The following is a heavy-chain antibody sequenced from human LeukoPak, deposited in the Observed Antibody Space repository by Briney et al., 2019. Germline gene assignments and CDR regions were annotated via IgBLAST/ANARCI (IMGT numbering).Heavy chain of an antibody. J-gene: IGHJ4*02. Sequence: ASVKVSCKASGYTFTDYYRHWVRQPPGQGLEVRGWINPNSGGTNFAQKFEDSVAINRHTHISTAYLELRSRRSDDAAVYFCARARWQLVPYFDSWGQGPLVTVSS. D-gene: IGHD6-6*01. CDR2: INPNSGGT. CDR1: GYTFTDYY. V-gene: IGHV1-2*02. CDR3: ARARWQLVPYFDS.